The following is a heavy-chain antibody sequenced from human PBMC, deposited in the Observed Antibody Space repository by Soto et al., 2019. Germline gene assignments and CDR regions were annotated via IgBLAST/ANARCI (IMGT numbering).Heavy chain of an antibody. CDR2: IKQDGSEK. V-gene: IGHV3-7*05. CDR1: GFTFSSYW. D-gene: IGHD3-22*01. CDR3: ARVTYDSSGSPYFDY. J-gene: IGHJ4*02. Sequence: GGSLRLSSAASGFTFSSYWMSWVRQAPGKGLEWVANIKQDGSEKYYVDSVKGRFTISRDNAKNSLYLQMNSLRAEDTAVYYCARVTYDSSGSPYFDYWGQGTLVTVSS.